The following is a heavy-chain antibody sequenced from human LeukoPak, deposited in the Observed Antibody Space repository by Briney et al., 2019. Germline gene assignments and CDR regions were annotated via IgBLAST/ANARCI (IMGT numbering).Heavy chain of an antibody. J-gene: IGHJ6*03. Sequence: GGSLRLSCAASGFSFSSYTMNWVRQAPGKGLEWVSVIYSGGSTYYADSVKGRFTISRDNSKNTLYLQMNSLRAEDTAVYYCARDSTYGGMDVWGKGTTVTISS. CDR1: GFSFSSYT. D-gene: IGHD4-23*01. CDR3: ARDSTYGGMDV. V-gene: IGHV3-66*01. CDR2: IYSGGST.